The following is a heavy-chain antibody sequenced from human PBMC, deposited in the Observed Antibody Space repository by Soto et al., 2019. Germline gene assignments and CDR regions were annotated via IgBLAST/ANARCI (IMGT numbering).Heavy chain of an antibody. D-gene: IGHD5-12*01. CDR2: IYYSGST. Sequence: LAETLSLTCTVSGGSVRSGSYYWSWIRQPPGKGLEWIGYIYYSGSTNYNPSLKSRVTISVDTSKNQFSLKLSSVTAADTAVYYCARCDIVATSGMDVWGQGTTVTVSS. V-gene: IGHV4-61*01. CDR1: GGSVRSGSYY. J-gene: IGHJ6*02. CDR3: ARCDIVATSGMDV.